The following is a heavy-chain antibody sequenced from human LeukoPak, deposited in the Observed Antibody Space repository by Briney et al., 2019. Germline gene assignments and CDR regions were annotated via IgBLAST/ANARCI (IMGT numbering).Heavy chain of an antibody. Sequence: GGSLRLSCAASGFTFSSYSMNWVRQAPGKGLEWVSSISSSSSYIYYAGSVKGRFTISRDNAKNSLYLQMNSLRAEDTAVYYCARVRYFDYWGQGTLVTVSS. CDR1: GFTFSSYS. D-gene: IGHD4-17*01. J-gene: IGHJ4*02. CDR2: ISSSSSYI. CDR3: ARVRYFDY. V-gene: IGHV3-21*01.